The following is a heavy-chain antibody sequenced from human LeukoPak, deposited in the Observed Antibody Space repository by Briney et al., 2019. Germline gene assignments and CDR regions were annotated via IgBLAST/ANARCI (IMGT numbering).Heavy chain of an antibody. CDR2: ISGSGRRT. J-gene: IGHJ4*02. CDR1: GFTFSSYG. V-gene: IGHV3-23*01. D-gene: IGHD6-19*01. Sequence: GGSLRLSCAASGFTFSSYGMSWVRQAPGKGLEWVSAISGSGRRTYYADSVKGRFSISRDNSKNTLYLQMNSLRAEDTAVYYCAKEGWDISDWYGKFDYWGQGTLVTVSS. CDR3: AKEGWDISDWYGKFDY.